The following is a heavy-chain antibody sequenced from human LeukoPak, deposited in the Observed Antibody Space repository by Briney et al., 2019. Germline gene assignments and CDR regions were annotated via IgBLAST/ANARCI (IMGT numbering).Heavy chain of an antibody. CDR3: ARALPHRRLMDTTMEQHWFDP. J-gene: IGHJ5*02. V-gene: IGHV1-46*04. D-gene: IGHD5-18*01. CDR1: GYTFTSYF. CDR2: IKPSGGST. Sequence: ASVKVSCTASGYTFTSYFMHWVRQAPGQGLEWMGLIKPSGGSTRYAQKLQGRVTMTRDMSTSTVYMELSSLRSEDTAVYYCARALPHRRLMDTTMEQHWFDPWGQGTLVTVSS.